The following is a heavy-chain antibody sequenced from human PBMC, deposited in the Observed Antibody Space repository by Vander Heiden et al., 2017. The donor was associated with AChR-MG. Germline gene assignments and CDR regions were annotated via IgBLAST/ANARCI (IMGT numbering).Heavy chain of an antibody. D-gene: IGHD2-2*02. CDR3: AKDFGDLVPAAITDWFDP. J-gene: IGHJ5*02. Sequence: VPLLESGGGLVQPGGSLRLSCASSGFTFRSYAVSWVGQAPGKGLEWVSAISGSGGSTYYADSVKGRFTISRDNSKNTLYLQMNSLRAEDTAVYYCAKDFGDLVPAAITDWFDPWGQGTLVTVSS. V-gene: IGHV3-23*01. CDR1: GFTFRSYA. CDR2: ISGSGGST.